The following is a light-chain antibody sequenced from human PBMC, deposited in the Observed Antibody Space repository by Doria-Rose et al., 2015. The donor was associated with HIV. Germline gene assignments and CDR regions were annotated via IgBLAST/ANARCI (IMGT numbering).Light chain of an antibody. CDR3: QQYYDTPS. CDR2: WAS. Sequence: TQSPESLGMSLGERATLNCKSNQSLLNTSKNYLAWYQQKPGQPPKLLIYWASTRQSGVPARFSGSGSGTDFTLTISSLEAEDVAVYYCQQYYDTPSFGPGTTVDIK. CDR1: QSLLNTSKNY. J-gene: IGKJ3*01. V-gene: IGKV4-1*01.